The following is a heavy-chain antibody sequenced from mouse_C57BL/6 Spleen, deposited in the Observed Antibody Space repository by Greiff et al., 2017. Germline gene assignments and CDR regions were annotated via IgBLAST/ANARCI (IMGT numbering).Heavy chain of an antibody. CDR1: SG. V-gene: IGHV5-17*01. CDR3: ARPSIWENWFFVV. Sequence: SGMHWVRQAPEKGLEWVAYISSGSSTIYYADTVKGGFTISRDNPKNTLFLQKTSLRSEDTAMYYCARPSIWENWFFVVWGTGTTVTVSS. J-gene: IGHJ1*03. D-gene: IGHD4-1*01. CDR2: ISSGSSTI.